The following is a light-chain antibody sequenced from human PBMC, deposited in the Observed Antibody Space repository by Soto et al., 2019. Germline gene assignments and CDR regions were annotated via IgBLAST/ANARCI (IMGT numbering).Light chain of an antibody. CDR1: QSISTW. V-gene: IGKV1-5*03. CDR2: KAS. J-gene: IGKJ4*01. Sequence: DIQMTQSPSTLSASVGDRVTITCRASQSISTWLAWYQQKPGNAPKLLIYKASSLEGGVPSRFSGSGSGTEFNITISSLQPDDFATYYCQQYNTYPLTFGGGTTVEIK. CDR3: QQYNTYPLT.